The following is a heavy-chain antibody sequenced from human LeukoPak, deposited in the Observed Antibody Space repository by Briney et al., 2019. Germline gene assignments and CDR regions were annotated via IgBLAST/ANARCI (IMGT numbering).Heavy chain of an antibody. CDR1: GFTCSSYE. CDR3: AKAVAGKVGYFDY. J-gene: IGHJ4*02. D-gene: IGHD6-19*01. Sequence: GGSLRLSCAASGFTCSSYEMNWVRQAPGKGLEWVSYISSSGTTMYYADSVKGRFTLSRDNAKNSLYLQMNTLRAEDTAVYYCAKAVAGKVGYFDYWGQGTLVTVSS. CDR2: ISSSGTTM. V-gene: IGHV3-48*03.